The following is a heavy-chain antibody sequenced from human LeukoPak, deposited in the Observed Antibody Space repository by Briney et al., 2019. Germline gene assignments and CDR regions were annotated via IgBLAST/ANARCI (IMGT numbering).Heavy chain of an antibody. J-gene: IGHJ4*02. CDR2: IREDGSEE. CDR3: AKDSFSETCIDY. Sequence: PGGSLRLSCAASEFTFSSYWMSWVRQAPGKGLEWVANIREDGSEEYYVDSVKGRFTISRDNAKNSLHLRMNSLRAEDTAVYYCAKDSFSETCIDYWGQGTLVTVSS. D-gene: IGHD3-3*02. CDR1: EFTFSSYW. V-gene: IGHV3-7*01.